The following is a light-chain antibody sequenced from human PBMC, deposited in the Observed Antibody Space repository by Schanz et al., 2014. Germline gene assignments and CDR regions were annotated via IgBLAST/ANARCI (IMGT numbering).Light chain of an antibody. CDR1: SSDVGGHNY. Sequence: QSALTQPASVSGSPGQSITISCTGTSSDVGGHNYVSWYQQHPGKAPKLMIYNVIYRPSGVSNRFSGSKSGNTASLTISGLRSEDEADYHCSSYTSSTTLVFGGGTKLTVL. CDR3: SSYTSSTTLV. J-gene: IGLJ2*01. CDR2: NVI. V-gene: IGLV2-14*03.